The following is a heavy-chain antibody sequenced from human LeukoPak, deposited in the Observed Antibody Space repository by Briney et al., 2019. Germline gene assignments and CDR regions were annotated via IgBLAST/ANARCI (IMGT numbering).Heavy chain of an antibody. CDR1: GFSFSDYG. Sequence: GGSLRLSCDTSGFSFSDYGMNWVRQAPGKGLEWVSSIGSGGHTFYADSVKGRFTISRDNAKNSMYLQMNSLRAEDTAVYYCARGGYPRYCGQGSLVTVSS. J-gene: IGHJ4*02. CDR3: ARGGYPRY. CDR2: IGSGGHT. D-gene: IGHD3-22*01. V-gene: IGHV3-69-1*01.